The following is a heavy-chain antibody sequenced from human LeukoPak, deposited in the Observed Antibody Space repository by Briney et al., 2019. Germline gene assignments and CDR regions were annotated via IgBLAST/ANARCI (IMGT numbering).Heavy chain of an antibody. D-gene: IGHD6-13*01. CDR3: ARLSSSWSPRFDP. Sequence: PSETLSLTCTVSGGSISSYHWSWIRQPPGKGLEWIGYIYYSGSTNYSPSLKSRVTISVDTSKNQFSLKLSSVTAADTAVYYCARLSSSWSPRFDPWGQGTLVTVSS. CDR2: IYYSGST. V-gene: IGHV4-59*01. J-gene: IGHJ5*02. CDR1: GGSISSYH.